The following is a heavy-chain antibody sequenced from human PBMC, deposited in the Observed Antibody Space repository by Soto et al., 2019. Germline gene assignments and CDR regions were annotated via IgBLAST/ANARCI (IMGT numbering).Heavy chain of an antibody. CDR3: VRLIGNSWLDF. CDR1: ADRLSSTRAI. D-gene: IGHD1-26*01. V-gene: IGHV6-1*01. J-gene: IGHJ5*01. Sequence: SHTHSLISPITADRLSSTRAIWYWIRQSPSRALEWLGRTYYRYKWYNDYAESVKSRITINPDTSKNQFSLHLNSVTPEDTAVYYCVRLIGNSWLDFWGQGTLVTVS. CDR2: TYYRYKWYN.